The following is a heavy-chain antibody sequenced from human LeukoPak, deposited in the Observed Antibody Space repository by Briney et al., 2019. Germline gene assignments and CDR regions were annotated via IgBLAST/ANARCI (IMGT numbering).Heavy chain of an antibody. D-gene: IGHD1-26*01. V-gene: IGHV3-21*01. CDR3: AARRIVGASSFDY. CDR1: GFTFSSYS. CDR2: ISSSSSYI. Sequence: GGSLRLSCAASGFTFSSYSMNWVRQAPGKGPEWVSSISSSSSYIYYADSVKGRFTISRDNAKNSLYLQMNSLRAEDTAVYYCAARRIVGASSFDYWGQGTLVTVSS. J-gene: IGHJ4*02.